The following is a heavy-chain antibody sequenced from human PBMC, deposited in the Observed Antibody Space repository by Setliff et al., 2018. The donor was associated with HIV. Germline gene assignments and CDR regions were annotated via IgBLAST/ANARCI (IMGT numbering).Heavy chain of an antibody. CDR3: AKTAYYFNTGGPKGWFDP. Sequence: PGGSLRLSCAASGFTFHDYTMQWVRHVPGKGLEWVSLITWDGGTTYYADSVRGRFTVSRDNSKKTLYMVMDSLRADDTAVYYCAKTAYYFNTGGPKGWFDPWGQGTLVTVSS. CDR2: ITWDGGTT. CDR1: GFTFHDYT. D-gene: IGHD2-8*02. J-gene: IGHJ5*02. V-gene: IGHV3-43*01.